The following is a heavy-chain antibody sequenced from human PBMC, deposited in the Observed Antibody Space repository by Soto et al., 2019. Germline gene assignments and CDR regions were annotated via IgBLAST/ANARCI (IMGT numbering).Heavy chain of an antibody. CDR3: ARDQGMYVHTGMVIDCDGMDV. CDR1: GGTFNSFA. J-gene: IGHJ6*02. CDR2: VIPNFETT. V-gene: IGHV1-69*01. D-gene: IGHD5-18*01. Sequence: QVQLVQSGAEVKKPGSSVKVSCNTSGGTFNSFAISWVRQAPGQGLEWMGGVIPNFETTYYAQKFQGRLTIAADESTATAYMELSSLRSEDTAVYYCARDQGMYVHTGMVIDCDGMDVWGQGTAVTVSS.